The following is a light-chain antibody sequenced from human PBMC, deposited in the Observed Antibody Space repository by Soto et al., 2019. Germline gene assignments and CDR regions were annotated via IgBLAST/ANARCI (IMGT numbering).Light chain of an antibody. CDR1: SSNIGGNS. V-gene: IGLV1-51*01. Sequence: QSVLTQPPSVSAAPGQKVTISCSGSSSNIGGNSVSWYQQLPGTAPKLLIYDDNKRPSGIPDRLSGSKSGTSATLGITGFQTGDEADYYCGSWDSSVSAYVFGTGTKV. CDR2: DDN. J-gene: IGLJ1*01. CDR3: GSWDSSVSAYV.